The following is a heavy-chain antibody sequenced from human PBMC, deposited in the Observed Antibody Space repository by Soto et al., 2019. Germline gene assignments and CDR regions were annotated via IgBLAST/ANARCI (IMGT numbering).Heavy chain of an antibody. CDR3: AKGDQAYGYDPLYYYGMDV. D-gene: IGHD5-12*01. CDR1: GFTFSSYG. Sequence: QVQLVESGGGVVQPGRSLRLSCAASGFTFSSYGMHWVRQAPGKGLAWVAVISYDGSNKYYADSVKGRFTISRDNSKNTLYLQMNSLRAEDTAVYYCAKGDQAYGYDPLYYYGMDVWGQGTTVTVSS. CDR2: ISYDGSNK. J-gene: IGHJ6*02. V-gene: IGHV3-30*18.